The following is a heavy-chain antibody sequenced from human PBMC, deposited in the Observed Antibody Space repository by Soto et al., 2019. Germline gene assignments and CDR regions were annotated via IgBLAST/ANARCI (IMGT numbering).Heavy chain of an antibody. D-gene: IGHD5-18*01. Sequence: PGGSLRLSSAGSGFTVSIYSMNLVRQAPGQGLEWVSYISSSSSTIYYADSVKGRFTISRDNAKNSLYLQMNSLRAEDTAVYYCARDSGYSYGPLDYWGQGT. CDR1: GFTVSIYS. J-gene: IGHJ4*02. V-gene: IGHV3-48*01. CDR2: ISSSSSTI. CDR3: ARDSGYSYGPLDY.